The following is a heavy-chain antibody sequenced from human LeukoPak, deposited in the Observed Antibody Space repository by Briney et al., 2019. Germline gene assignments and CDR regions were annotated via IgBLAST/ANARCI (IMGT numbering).Heavy chain of an antibody. J-gene: IGHJ6*02. D-gene: IGHD2-2*01. CDR1: EFTFSSYD. CDR3: ARVDCSSTSCYYYYGMDV. V-gene: IGHV3-30*03. CDR2: ISYNESNT. Sequence: PGGSLRLSCAASEFTFSSYDMHWVRQAPGKGLERVALISYNESNTYYADSVKGRFTISRDNSKNTLYLQMNTLRAEDTAVYYCARVDCSSTSCYYYYGMDVWGQGTTVTVSS.